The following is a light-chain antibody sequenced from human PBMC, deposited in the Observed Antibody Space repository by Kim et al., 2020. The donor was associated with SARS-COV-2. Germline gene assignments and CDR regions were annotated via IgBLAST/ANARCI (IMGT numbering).Light chain of an antibody. CDR3: QAWDSPTVV. Sequence: SYELTQPPSVSVSLGQTASITCSGDNLGNKYSYWYQQRPGQSPVLVISQDTKRPSGIPERFSGSNSGDTATLTISGTQAIDEADYYCQAWDSPTVVFGGGTKLTVL. V-gene: IGLV3-1*01. CDR2: QDT. CDR1: NLGNKY. J-gene: IGLJ2*01.